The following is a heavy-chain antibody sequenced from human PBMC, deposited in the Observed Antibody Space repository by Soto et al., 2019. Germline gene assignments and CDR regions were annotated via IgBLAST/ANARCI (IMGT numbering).Heavy chain of an antibody. V-gene: IGHV3-30-3*01. J-gene: IGHJ6*02. Sequence: HPGGSLRLSCAASGFTFSSYAMHWVRQAPGKGLEWVAVISYDGSNKYYADSVKGRFTISRDNSKNTLYLQMNSLRAEDTAVYYCAREGDITMIVVVITTGGALDVWGQGTTVTVSS. CDR3: AREGDITMIVVVITTGGALDV. D-gene: IGHD3-22*01. CDR1: GFTFSSYA. CDR2: ISYDGSNK.